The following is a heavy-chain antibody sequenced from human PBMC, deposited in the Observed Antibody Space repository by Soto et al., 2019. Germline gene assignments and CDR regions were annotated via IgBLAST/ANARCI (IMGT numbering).Heavy chain of an antibody. D-gene: IGHD4-17*01. CDR2: IDWDDEK. CDR3: AGRIRGDYSFDF. V-gene: IGHV2-70*04. CDR1: GFSLTASETR. J-gene: IGHJ4*02. Sequence: GSGPTLVNPTRTLTLTCTISGFSLTASETRVSWIRQPPGKALEWLARIDWDDEKFYSTSLRTRLTISKDTSKNQVVLTIINMDPVDTATYYCAGRIRGDYSFDFWGQGALVTVSS.